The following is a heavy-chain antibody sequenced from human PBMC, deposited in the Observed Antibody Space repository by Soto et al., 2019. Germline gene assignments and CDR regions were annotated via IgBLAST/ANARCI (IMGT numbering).Heavy chain of an antibody. CDR1: GGTFSSYT. J-gene: IGHJ3*02. CDR2: IIPILGIA. CDR3: ARDLGYCSSTSCLNAFDI. D-gene: IGHD2-2*01. V-gene: IGHV1-69*08. Sequence: QVQLVQSGAEVKKPGSSVKVSCKASGGTFSSYTISWVRQAPGQGLEWMGRIIPILGIANYAKKFQGRVTITANKSTSTAYMELSNLRSEDTAVYYCARDLGYCSSTSCLNAFDIWGQGTMVTVSS.